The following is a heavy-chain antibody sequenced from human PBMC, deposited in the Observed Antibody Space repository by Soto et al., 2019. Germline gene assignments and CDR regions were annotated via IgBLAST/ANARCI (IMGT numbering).Heavy chain of an antibody. Sequence: PGGSLRLSCVASGLTFRTYLMHWVRQAPGKGLEWVALIWFDGSNDYYVESVKGRFTTSRDNSKNTLYLQMNSLRAEDTAVYYCASCSSTSCSYYYYGMDVWGQGTTVTVSS. CDR3: ASCSSTSCSYYYYGMDV. CDR1: GLTFRTYL. D-gene: IGHD2-2*01. CDR2: IWFDGSND. J-gene: IGHJ6*02. V-gene: IGHV3-33*01.